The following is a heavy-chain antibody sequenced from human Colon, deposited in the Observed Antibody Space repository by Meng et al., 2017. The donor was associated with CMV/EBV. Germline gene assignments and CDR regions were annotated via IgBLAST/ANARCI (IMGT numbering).Heavy chain of an antibody. CDR3: ARDPGSGPAY. CDR1: GGSISSGGYY. D-gene: IGHD2-15*01. J-gene: IGHJ4*02. Sequence: TCTVSGGSISSGGYYWSWIRQHPGKGLEWIGYIYYSGSTYYNPSLKSRVTISLDTSKNQFSLKLSSVTAADTAVYYCARDPGSGPAYWGQGTLVTVSS. CDR2: IYYSGST. V-gene: IGHV4-31*03.